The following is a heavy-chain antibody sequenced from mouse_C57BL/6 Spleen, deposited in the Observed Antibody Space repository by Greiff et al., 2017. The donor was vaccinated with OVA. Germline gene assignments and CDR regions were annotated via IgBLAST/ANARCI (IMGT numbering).Heavy chain of an antibody. J-gene: IGHJ1*03. Sequence: QVQLQQPGAELVMPGASVKLSCKASGYTFTSYWMHWVKQRPGQGLEWIGEIDPSDSYTNYNQKFKGKSTLTVDKSSSTAYMQRSSLTSEDSAVYYCARSPYYGSSYGGYFDVWGTGTTVTVSS. D-gene: IGHD1-1*01. V-gene: IGHV1-69*01. CDR1: GYTFTSYW. CDR3: ARSPYYGSSYGGYFDV. CDR2: IDPSDSYT.